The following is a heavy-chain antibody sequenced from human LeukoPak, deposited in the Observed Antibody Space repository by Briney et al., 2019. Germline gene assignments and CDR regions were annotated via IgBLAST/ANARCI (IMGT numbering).Heavy chain of an antibody. CDR2: IYYSGNT. D-gene: IGHD4-17*01. CDR1: GGSIRSSSYY. J-gene: IGHJ3*02. Sequence: SETLSLTCTVSGGSIRSSSYYWGWIRQPPGKGLEWIGSIYYSGNTYSYPPLKSRVTISVDTSKNQFSLRLSSVTAADTAVYYCARHAPIKTSVTTSHAFDIWGQGTMVTVSS. V-gene: IGHV4-39*01. CDR3: ARHAPIKTSVTTSHAFDI.